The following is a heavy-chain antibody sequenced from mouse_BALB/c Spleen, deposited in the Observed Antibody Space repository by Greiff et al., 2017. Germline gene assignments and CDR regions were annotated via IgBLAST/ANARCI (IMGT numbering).Heavy chain of an antibody. CDR3: ARDIYYYGSSSNAMDY. D-gene: IGHD1-1*01. CDR2: IWAGGST. Sequence: VHLVESGPGLVAPSQSLSITCTVSGFSLTSYGVHWVRQPPGKGLEWLGVIWAGGSTNYNSALMSRLSISKDNSKSQVFLKMNSLQTDDTAMYYCARDIYYYGSSSNAMDYWGQGTSVTVSS. J-gene: IGHJ4*01. V-gene: IGHV2-9*02. CDR1: GFSLTSYG.